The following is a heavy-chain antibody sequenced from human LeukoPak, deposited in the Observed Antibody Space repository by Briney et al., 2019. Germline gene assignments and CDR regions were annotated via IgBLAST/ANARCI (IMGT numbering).Heavy chain of an antibody. Sequence: GGSLRLSCAASGFTFSSYAMHWVRQAPGKGLEWVAVISDDGSRKHYADFLEGRFTISRDNSKNTVSLQMSRLRTEDTAVYFWAREQSGDRWSGFDYWGQGTLVTVSS. D-gene: IGHD6-13*01. J-gene: IGHJ4*02. CDR1: GFTFSSYA. CDR3: AREQSGDRWSGFDY. CDR2: ISDDGSRK. V-gene: IGHV3-30*15.